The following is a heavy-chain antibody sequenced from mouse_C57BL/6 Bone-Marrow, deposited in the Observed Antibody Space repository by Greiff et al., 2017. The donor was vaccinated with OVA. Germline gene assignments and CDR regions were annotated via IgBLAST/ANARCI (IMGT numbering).Heavy chain of an antibody. Sequence: QVQLQQSGAELARPGASVKLSCKASGYTFTSCGISWVKQRTGQGLEWIGEIYPRSGNTYYNEKFKGKATLTADKSSSTAYMERRSLTSDDSAVYFCAPPYYGSSYLFAYWGQGTLVTVSA. D-gene: IGHD1-1*01. CDR1: GYTFTSCG. V-gene: IGHV1-81*01. CDR2: IYPRSGNT. J-gene: IGHJ3*01. CDR3: APPYYGSSYLFAY.